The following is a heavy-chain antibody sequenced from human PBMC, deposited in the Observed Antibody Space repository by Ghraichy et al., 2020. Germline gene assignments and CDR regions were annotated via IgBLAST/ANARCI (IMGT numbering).Heavy chain of an antibody. Sequence: SETLSLSCAVEGGSVSGYNCGGMRRPPGKGLEWIGEVNHGGSTNYNPSLKSRVTISVDTSKNQFSLKLRSLTAADTAVYYCAGRRAAPNYCFFDLWGRGTLVTVSS. D-gene: IGHD6-6*01. J-gene: IGHJ2*01. CDR1: GGSVSGYN. CDR2: VNHGGST. V-gene: IGHV4-34*01. CDR3: AGRRAAPNYCFFDL.